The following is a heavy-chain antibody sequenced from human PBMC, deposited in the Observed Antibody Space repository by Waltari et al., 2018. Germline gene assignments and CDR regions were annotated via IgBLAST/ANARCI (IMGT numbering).Heavy chain of an antibody. D-gene: IGHD6-19*01. CDR1: GGSISSYY. J-gene: IGHJ4*02. CDR2: IDYSGST. Sequence: QVQLQESGPGLVKPSETLSLTFTVPGGSISSYYWSWIRQRPGKGLEWIGYIDYSGSTNYNPSLKSRVTISVDTSKNQFSLKLSSVTAADTAVYYCAREYSSGWYDTFDYWGQGTLVTVSS. CDR3: AREYSSGWYDTFDY. V-gene: IGHV4-59*01.